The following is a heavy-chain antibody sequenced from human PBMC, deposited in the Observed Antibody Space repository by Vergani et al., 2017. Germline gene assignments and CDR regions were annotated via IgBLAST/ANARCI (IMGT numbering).Heavy chain of an antibody. V-gene: IGHV4-34*01. CDR1: GGSFSGYY. CDR2: INHRGST. Sequence: QVQLQQWGAGLLKPSETLSLTCAVYGGSFSGYYWSWIRQPPGKGREWVGEINHRGSTNYNPSLKRRVTISVDTAKNQFSLKLSSVTAADTAVYYCARDLGSGSYYRGWYFDLWGRGTLVTVSS. J-gene: IGHJ2*01. D-gene: IGHD3-10*01. CDR3: ARDLGSGSYYRGWYFDL.